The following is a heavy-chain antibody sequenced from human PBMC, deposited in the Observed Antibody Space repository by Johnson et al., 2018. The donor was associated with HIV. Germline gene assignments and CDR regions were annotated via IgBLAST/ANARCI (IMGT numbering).Heavy chain of an antibody. V-gene: IGHV3-9*01. D-gene: IGHD3-10*01. CDR3: AKDRGLWFGDDAFDI. CDR1: GFTFDDYA. Sequence: VQLVESGGGLVQPGRSLRLSSAASGFTFDDYAMHWVRQAPGKGLEWVSGISWNSGSIGYAASVKGRFTISRDNSKNTLYLQMDSLRAEDTAVYYCAKDRGLWFGDDAFDIWGQGTMVTVSS. CDR2: ISWNSGSI. J-gene: IGHJ3*02.